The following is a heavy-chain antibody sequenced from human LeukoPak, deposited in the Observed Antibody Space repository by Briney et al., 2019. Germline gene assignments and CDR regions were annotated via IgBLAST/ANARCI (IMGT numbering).Heavy chain of an antibody. CDR3: AKDRVVAAKKVYYFDY. J-gene: IGHJ4*02. Sequence: GGSLRLSCAASGLTFSNYAMSWVRQAPGKGLEWVSAISGSGGRTYYADSVKGRFTISRDNAKNTLYLQMNSLRAEDTAVYYCAKDRVVAAKKVYYFDYWGQGTLVTVSS. CDR1: GLTFSNYA. V-gene: IGHV3-23*01. CDR2: ISGSGGRT. D-gene: IGHD2-15*01.